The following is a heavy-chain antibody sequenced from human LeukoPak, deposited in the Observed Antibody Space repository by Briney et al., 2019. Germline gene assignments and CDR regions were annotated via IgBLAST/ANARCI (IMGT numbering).Heavy chain of an antibody. D-gene: IGHD2-21*02. CDR3: ARGGVYCGGDCCSGLSY. CDR1: GGSLSSYY. Sequence: SETLSLTCTVSGGSLSSYYWSWIRQPAGKGLEWIGRIYTSGSTNYNPSLKSRVTMSVDTSKNQFPLKLSSVTAADTAVYYCARGGVYCGGDCCSGLSYWGQGTLVTVSS. CDR2: IYTSGST. V-gene: IGHV4-4*07. J-gene: IGHJ4*02.